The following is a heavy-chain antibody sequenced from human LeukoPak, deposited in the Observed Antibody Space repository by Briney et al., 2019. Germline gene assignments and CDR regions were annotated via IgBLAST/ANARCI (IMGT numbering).Heavy chain of an antibody. Sequence: PGRSLRLSCAASEFTFSSYWMTWVRQAPGKGLEWVANIKQDGSEIYYMDSVKGRFTISRDNAKNSLYLQMNSLRAEDTAVYYCARVRTYFDWLFSNLDYWGQGTLVTVSS. J-gene: IGHJ4*02. V-gene: IGHV3-7*05. CDR1: EFTFSSYW. CDR3: ARVRTYFDWLFSNLDY. CDR2: IKQDGSEI. D-gene: IGHD3-9*01.